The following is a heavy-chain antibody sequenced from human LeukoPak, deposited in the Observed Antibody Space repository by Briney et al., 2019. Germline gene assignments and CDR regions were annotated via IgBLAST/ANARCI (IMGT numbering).Heavy chain of an antibody. CDR2: IIPIFGTA. CDR1: GGTFSSYA. J-gene: IGHJ4*02. CDR3: AMRYSGYDNPHQTDFDY. V-gene: IGHV1-69*05. Sequence: SVKVSCKASGGTFSSYAISWVRQAPGQGLEWMGGIIPIFGTANYAQKFQGRVTITTDESTSTAYMELSSLRSEDTAVYYCAMRYSGYDNPHQTDFDYWGQGTLVTVSS. D-gene: IGHD5-12*01.